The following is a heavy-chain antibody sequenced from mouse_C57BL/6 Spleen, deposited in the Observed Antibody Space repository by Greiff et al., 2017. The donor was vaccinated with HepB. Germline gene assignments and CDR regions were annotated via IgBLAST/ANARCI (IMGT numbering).Heavy chain of an antibody. CDR2: IYPGNSDT. CDR3: TRDYGNFTFDFDY. Sequence: EVQLQQSGTVLARPGASVKMSCKTSGYTFTSYWMHWVKQRPGQGLEWIGAIYPGNSDTSYNQKFKGKAKLTAVTSASTAYMELSSLTNEDSAVYYCTRDYGNFTFDFDYWGQGTTLTVSS. V-gene: IGHV1-5*01. J-gene: IGHJ2*01. CDR1: GYTFTSYW. D-gene: IGHD2-1*01.